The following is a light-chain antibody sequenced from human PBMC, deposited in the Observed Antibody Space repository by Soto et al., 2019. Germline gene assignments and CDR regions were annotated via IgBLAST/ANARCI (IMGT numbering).Light chain of an antibody. V-gene: IGLV1-44*01. CDR1: SSNIGRNT. CDR2: SND. J-gene: IGLJ2*01. Sequence: QSVVTQPPSASGTPGQRVTIACSGSSSNIGRNTVHWYQQFPGTAPKLLIYSNDQRPSGVPDRFSGSKSGSSASLAISGLQSEDEADYYCAAWDDSLKGVVFGGGTKVTVL. CDR3: AAWDDSLKGVV.